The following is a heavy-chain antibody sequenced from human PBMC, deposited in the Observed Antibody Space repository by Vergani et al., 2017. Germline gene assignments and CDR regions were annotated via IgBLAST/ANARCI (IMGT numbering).Heavy chain of an antibody. CDR3: ARGLQYYVSGSYPLGGYGMDV. CDR1: GGSFSGYY. V-gene: IGHV4-34*01. Sequence: QVQLQQWGAGLLKPSETLSLTCAVYGGSFSGYYWSWIRQPPGKGVEWIGEINHSGSTNYNPSLKSRVTISVDTSENQFSLKLSALNAADTAVYYCARGLQYYVSGSYPLGGYGMDVWGQGTTVTVSS. CDR2: INHSGST. D-gene: IGHD3-10*01. J-gene: IGHJ6*02.